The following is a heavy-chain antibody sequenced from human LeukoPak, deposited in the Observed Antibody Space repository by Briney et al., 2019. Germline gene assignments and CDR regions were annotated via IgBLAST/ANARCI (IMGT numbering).Heavy chain of an antibody. CDR3: ARTYTSSNHGMDV. V-gene: IGHV1-2*02. D-gene: IGHD6-19*01. J-gene: IGHJ6*02. CDR2: INPNSGGT. Sequence: APVKVSCKASGYTFTGYFIHWVRQAPGQGLEWMGWINPNSGGTNYGQKFQGRVTMTRDTSISTAYMELSSLRSDDTAVYYCARTYTSSNHGMDVWGHGTTVTFSS. CDR1: GYTFTGYF.